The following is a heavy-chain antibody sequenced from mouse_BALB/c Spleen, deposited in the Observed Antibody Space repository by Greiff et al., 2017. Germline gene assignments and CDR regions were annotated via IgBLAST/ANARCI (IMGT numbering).Heavy chain of an antibody. D-gene: IGHD1-3*01. CDR2: IWGDGST. CDR3: DKTGGKGIFEY. J-gene: IGHJ3*01. CDR1: GFSLTSYG. V-gene: IGHV2-3*01. Sequence: VQGVESGPGLVAPSQSLSITCTVSGFSLTSYGVSWVRQPPGTGLEWLGVIWGDGSTNYHSDLISKLSISKDNSKSQVFIKLNRLKTDDTATYYCDKTGGKGIFEYWGEGTMVTVSA.